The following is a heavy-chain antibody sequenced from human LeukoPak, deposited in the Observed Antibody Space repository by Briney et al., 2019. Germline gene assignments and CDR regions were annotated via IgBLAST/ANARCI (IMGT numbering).Heavy chain of an antibody. CDR2: ISSSGSTI. CDR3: ARDRRDFWSGYLGAPVYYMDV. CDR1: GFTFSDYY. Sequence: PGGSLRLSCAASGFTFSDYYMSWIRQAPGKGLEWVSYISSSGSTIYYADSVKGRFTISRDNAKNSLYLQMNSLRAEDTAVYYCARDRRDFWSGYLGAPVYYMDVWGKGTTVTVSS. D-gene: IGHD3-3*01. V-gene: IGHV3-11*04. J-gene: IGHJ6*03.